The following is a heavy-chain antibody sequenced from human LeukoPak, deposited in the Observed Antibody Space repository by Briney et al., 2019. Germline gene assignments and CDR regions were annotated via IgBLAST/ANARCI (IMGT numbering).Heavy chain of an antibody. CDR3: AMIPYCTTATCYYFDY. CDR1: GYTFTSYA. J-gene: IGHJ4*02. D-gene: IGHD2-2*01. V-gene: IGHV1-3*01. CDR2: INAGNGNT. Sequence: GASVKVSCKASGYTFTSYAMHWVRQAPGQRLEWMGWINAGNGNTKYSQKFQGRVTITRDTSASTAYMELSSLRSDDTAVYYCAMIPYCTTATCYYFDYWGQGTLVTVSS.